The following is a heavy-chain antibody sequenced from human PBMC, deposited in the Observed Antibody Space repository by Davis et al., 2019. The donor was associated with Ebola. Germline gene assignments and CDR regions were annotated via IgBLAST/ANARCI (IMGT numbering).Heavy chain of an antibody. D-gene: IGHD6-19*01. J-gene: IGHJ3*01. CDR1: GFTFSTYS. Sequence: PGGSLRLSCAASGFTFSTYSMSWVRQAPGKGLEWVSSISSDSDYIYYADSAKGRFTISRDNAKNSLYLQMNSLRVEDTAVYYCAGGKDSSGWYGDDAFDFWGQGTMVTVSS. V-gene: IGHV3-21*01. CDR3: AGGKDSSGWYGDDAFDF. CDR2: ISSDSDYI.